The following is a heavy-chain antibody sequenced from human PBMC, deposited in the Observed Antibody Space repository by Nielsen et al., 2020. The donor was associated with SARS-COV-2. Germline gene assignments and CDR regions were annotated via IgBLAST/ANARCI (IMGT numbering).Heavy chain of an antibody. CDR2: ISGDGDNT. CDR3: AKDTAIYYYYYGMDV. CDR1: GSTFDDYA. J-gene: IGHJ6*02. D-gene: IGHD2/OR15-2a*01. V-gene: IGHV3-43*02. Sequence: GGSLRLSCIASGSTFDDYAMHWVRQAPGKGLEWVSLISGDGDNTYYADSVKDRFTISRDNSKNSLYLQMNSLRTEDTALYYCAKDTAIYYYYYGMDVWGQGTTVTVSS.